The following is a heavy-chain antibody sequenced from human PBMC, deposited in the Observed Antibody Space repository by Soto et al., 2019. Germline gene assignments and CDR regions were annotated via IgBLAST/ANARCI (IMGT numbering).Heavy chain of an antibody. D-gene: IGHD3-22*01. CDR1: GDSFSSFA. CDR2: IIPNFDTP. Sequence: QVQLVQSGAEVKKPGSSVKLSCKASGDSFSSFAVTWVRQAPGQGLEWMGGIIPNFDTPKYAQKFQGRVTIIADKSTTTPYMELSSLRSEDTAVYYCARTYYDSSCYFLWYFDHWAQWTLVTVSS. V-gene: IGHV1-69*06. CDR3: ARTYYDSSCYFLWYFDH. J-gene: IGHJ4*02.